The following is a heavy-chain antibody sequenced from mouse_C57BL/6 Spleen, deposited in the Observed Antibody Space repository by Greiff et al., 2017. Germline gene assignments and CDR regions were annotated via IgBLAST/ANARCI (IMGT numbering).Heavy chain of an antibody. CDR3: ARHDGSNLYFDY. Sequence: VQLQQSGAELVKPGASVKLSCKASGYTFTEYTIHWVKQRSGQGLEWIGWVYPGSGSTKYNEKFKDKATLTADKSSSKVYMELSRLTSEDSAVYFCARHDGSNLYFDYWGQGTTLTVSS. J-gene: IGHJ2*01. CDR2: VYPGSGST. CDR1: GYTFTEYT. V-gene: IGHV1-62-2*01. D-gene: IGHD2-5*01.